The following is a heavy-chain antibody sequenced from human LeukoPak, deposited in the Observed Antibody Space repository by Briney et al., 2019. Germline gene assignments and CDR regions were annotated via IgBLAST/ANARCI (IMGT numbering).Heavy chain of an antibody. CDR3: ARTYDYFDY. J-gene: IGHJ4*02. V-gene: IGHV4-39*01. CDR1: GGSISSSSYY. CDR2: IYYSGST. D-gene: IGHD4-17*01. Sequence: PSEPLSRTCTVSGGSISSSSYYWGWIRQPPGKGLEWIGSIYYSGSTYYNPSLKSRVTISVDTSKNQFSLKLSSVTAADTAVYYCARTYDYFDYWGQGTLVTVSS.